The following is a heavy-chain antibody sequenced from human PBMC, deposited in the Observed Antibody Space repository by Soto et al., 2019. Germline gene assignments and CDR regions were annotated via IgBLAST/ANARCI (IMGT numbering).Heavy chain of an antibody. J-gene: IGHJ6*03. CDR2: IFSNDEK. CDR1: GFSLSNARMG. Sequence: QVTLKESGPVLVKPTETLTLTCTVSGFSLSNARMGVSWIRQPPGKALEWLAHIFSNDEKSYSTSLKSRLTISKDTSKRQVVLTMTNMDPVDTATYYCARIPPPDYDFWSGYPGYYYYYYYMDVWGKGTTVTVSS. CDR3: ARIPPPDYDFWSGYPGYYYYYYYMDV. D-gene: IGHD3-3*01. V-gene: IGHV2-26*01.